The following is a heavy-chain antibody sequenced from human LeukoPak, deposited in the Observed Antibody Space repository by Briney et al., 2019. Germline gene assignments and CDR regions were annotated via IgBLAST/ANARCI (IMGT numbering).Heavy chain of an antibody. CDR3: ATIVATSLYYYYYMDV. CDR2: IYTSGST. CDR1: GGSISSYY. J-gene: IGHJ6*03. V-gene: IGHV4-4*07. D-gene: IGHD5-12*01. Sequence: SETLSLTCTVSGGSISSYYWSWIRQPAGKGLEWIGRIYTSGSTNYNPSLKSRVTMSVDTSKNQFSLKLSSVTAADTAVYYCATIVATSLYYYYYMDVWGKGTTVTVSS.